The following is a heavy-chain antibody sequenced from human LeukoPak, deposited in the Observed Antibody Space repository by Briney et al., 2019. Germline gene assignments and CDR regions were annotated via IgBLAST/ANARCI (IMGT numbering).Heavy chain of an antibody. CDR1: GFTFSSYA. CDR2: IKSKTDGGTI. CDR3: TTSLTSGYYIDY. V-gene: IGHV3-15*01. D-gene: IGHD3-22*01. Sequence: GGSLRLSCAASGFTFSSYAMHWVRQTPGKGLEWVGRIKSKTDGGTIDYAALVKGRFTISRDDSKNTLFLQMNSLKTEDTALYYCTTSLTSGYYIDYWGQGTLVTVSS. J-gene: IGHJ4*02.